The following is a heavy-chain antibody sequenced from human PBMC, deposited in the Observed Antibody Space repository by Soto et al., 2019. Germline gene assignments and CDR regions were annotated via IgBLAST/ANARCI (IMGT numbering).Heavy chain of an antibody. CDR2: IYHSGST. J-gene: IGHJ4*02. CDR3: ARDKGGGTQHPFDD. CDR1: GYTISSGYY. Sequence: SETLSLTCAVSGYTISSGYYWCGIRQPPGKGLEWIGSIYHSGSTYYNPSLKSRVTISVDTSKNQFSLKLSSVTAADTAVYYCARDKGGGTQHPFDDWGQGSRVTVYS. D-gene: IGHD2-15*01. V-gene: IGHV4-38-2*02.